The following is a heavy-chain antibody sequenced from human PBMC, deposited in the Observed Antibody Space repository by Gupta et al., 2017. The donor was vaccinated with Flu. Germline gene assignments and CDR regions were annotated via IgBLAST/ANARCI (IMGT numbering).Heavy chain of an antibody. CDR3: SSLNEADDL. CDR2: IYGEGSSI. Sequence: EVQLVESGGDLVQPGGSLRLSCAAAGFSFSSYWIHWVRQAPGKGLEWVSRIYGEGSSINYADSVKGRFTTARDNANNTLHLQMNSLRAEDTAVYYYSSLNEADDLWGHGTLVTVSS. V-gene: IGHV3-74*01. J-gene: IGHJ5*02. CDR1: GFSFSSYW.